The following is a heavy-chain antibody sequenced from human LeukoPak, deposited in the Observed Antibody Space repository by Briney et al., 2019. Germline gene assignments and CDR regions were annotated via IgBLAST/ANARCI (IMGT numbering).Heavy chain of an antibody. Sequence: GGSLRLSCAASGFTFSSYAMSWVRQAPGKGLEWVSAISGSGGSTYYADSVKGRFTISRDNSKNTLYLQMNSLRAEDTAVYYCAKGPRRFGELLRFDYWGQGTLVTVSS. D-gene: IGHD3-10*01. J-gene: IGHJ4*02. CDR2: ISGSGGST. CDR3: AKGPRRFGELLRFDY. CDR1: GFTFSSYA. V-gene: IGHV3-23*01.